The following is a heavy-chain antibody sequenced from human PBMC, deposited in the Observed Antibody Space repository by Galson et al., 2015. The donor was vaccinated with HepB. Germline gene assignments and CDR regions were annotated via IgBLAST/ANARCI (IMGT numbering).Heavy chain of an antibody. CDR2: LNPRAYSP. CDR1: GFTFTKYY. V-gene: IGHV1-46*03. Sequence: SCKASGFTFTKYYIHWVRQAPGQGLEWMGILNPRAYSPTYAQKFQGRLTMTRATSTTTVYMELSSLRSEDTAVYYCATRVDSGFDYWGQGTLVTVSA. J-gene: IGHJ4*02. D-gene: IGHD3-9*01. CDR3: ATRVDSGFDY.